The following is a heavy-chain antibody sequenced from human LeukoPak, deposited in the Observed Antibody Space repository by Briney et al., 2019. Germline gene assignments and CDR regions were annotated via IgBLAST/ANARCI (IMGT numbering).Heavy chain of an antibody. V-gene: IGHV3-7*01. CDR3: ARPYSSRWDNWFDP. D-gene: IGHD6-13*01. J-gene: IGHJ5*02. Sequence: PGGSLRLSCAASGFIFSNYWMSWVRQAPGKGLEWVANIKQDGSEKYYVDSVKGRFTVSRDNANNSLYLQMNSLRAEDTAVYYCARPYSSRWDNWFDPWGQGTLVTVSS. CDR1: GFIFSNYW. CDR2: IKQDGSEK.